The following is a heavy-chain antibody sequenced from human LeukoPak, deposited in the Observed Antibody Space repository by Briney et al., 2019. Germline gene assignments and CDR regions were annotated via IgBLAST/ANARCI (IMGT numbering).Heavy chain of an antibody. CDR3: ARHPEIRWLQSFHFDY. CDR2: IYPGDSDT. D-gene: IGHD5-24*01. Sequence: GESLKISCKGSGYSFTSYWIGWVRQMSGKGLEWMGIIYPGDSDTRYSPSFQGQVTISADKSISTAYLQWSSLKASDTAMYYCARHPEIRWLQSFHFDYWGQGTLVTVSS. V-gene: IGHV5-51*01. CDR1: GYSFTSYW. J-gene: IGHJ4*02.